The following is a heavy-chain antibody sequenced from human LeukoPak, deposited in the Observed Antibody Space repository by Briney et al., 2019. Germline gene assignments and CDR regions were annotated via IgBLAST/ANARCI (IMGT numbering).Heavy chain of an antibody. J-gene: IGHJ4*02. D-gene: IGHD6-19*01. V-gene: IGHV3-11*01. Sequence: GGSLRLSCAASGFTFRDYYMSWVRQAPGEGLEWVSYISTSGSSIYYADSVKGRFTISRDNAKNSLYLQMNSLRAEDTAVYYCTRYNSLRSGWYLGLGDYWGEGTLVTVSS. CDR2: ISTSGSSI. CDR3: TRYNSLRSGWYLGLGDY. CDR1: GFTFRDYY.